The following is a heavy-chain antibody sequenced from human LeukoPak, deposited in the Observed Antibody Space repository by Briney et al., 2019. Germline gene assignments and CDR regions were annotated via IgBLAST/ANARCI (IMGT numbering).Heavy chain of an antibody. V-gene: IGHV3-30-3*01. Sequence: GGSLRLSCAASGFTFRNYVIHWVRQAPGKGLEWVAVTSSDLNVKLYADSVKGRFTISRDNSGSTLYLQMNSLRPEDTAIYYCAREGYYGSGSPPSLYFDYWGQGTLVTVSS. CDR3: AREGYYGSGSPPSLYFDY. D-gene: IGHD3-10*01. CDR2: TSSDLNVK. CDR1: GFTFRNYV. J-gene: IGHJ4*02.